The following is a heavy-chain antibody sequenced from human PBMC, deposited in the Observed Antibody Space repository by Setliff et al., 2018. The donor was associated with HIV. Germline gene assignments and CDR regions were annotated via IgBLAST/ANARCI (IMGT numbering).Heavy chain of an antibody. J-gene: IGHJ3*01. D-gene: IGHD3-16*01. Sequence: ASVKVSCKASGYTFSDYYLHWVRQAPGQAIEWMGWINPLSDATKFSHKFQGRISLTTDTSIRTAYMELRGLKSDDTAVYFCARGGEERNMITGALDVWGQGSLVTVSS. CDR1: GYTFSDYY. V-gene: IGHV1-2*02. CDR2: INPLSDAT. CDR3: ARGGEERNMITGALDV.